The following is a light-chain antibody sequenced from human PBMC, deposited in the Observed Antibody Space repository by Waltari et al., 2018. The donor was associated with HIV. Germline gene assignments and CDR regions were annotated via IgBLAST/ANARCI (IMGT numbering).Light chain of an antibody. Sequence: AIQLTQSPSSLSASVGDRVTITCRASRGIGSALAWYQQKPGKAPKLLIYDASTLQSGVSSRFSGSGSGTDFTLTISSLQPEDFATYYCQQFNNYPFTFGPGTKVDIK. CDR2: DAS. CDR3: QQFNNYPFT. J-gene: IGKJ3*01. V-gene: IGKV1D-13*01. CDR1: RGIGSA.